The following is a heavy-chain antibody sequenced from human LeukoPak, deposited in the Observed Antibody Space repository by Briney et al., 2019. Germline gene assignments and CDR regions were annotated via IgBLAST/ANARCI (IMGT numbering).Heavy chain of an antibody. Sequence: GGSLRLSCAASGFTFSSYAMHWVCQAPGKGLEWVAVISYDGSNKYYADSVKGRFTISRDNSKNTLYLQMNSLRAEDTAVYYCARTYCSGGSCYWLAPGFYYWGQGTLVTVSS. V-gene: IGHV3-30*04. J-gene: IGHJ4*02. CDR3: ARTYCSGGSCYWLAPGFYY. CDR1: GFTFSSYA. D-gene: IGHD2-15*01. CDR2: ISYDGSNK.